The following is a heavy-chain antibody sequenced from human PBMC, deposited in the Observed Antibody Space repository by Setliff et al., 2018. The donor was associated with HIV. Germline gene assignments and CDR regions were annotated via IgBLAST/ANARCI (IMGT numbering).Heavy chain of an antibody. CDR1: GGSVSDTSYY. V-gene: IGHV4-39*07. CDR2: VYYSGGT. Sequence: SETLSLTCTVSGGSVSDTSYYWGWIRQPPGKGLEWLANVYYSGGTYYSPSLNSRVTISVDTSRNQFSLRLSSVTVADTAVYYCAGMFFYGSGSKSDFDYWGQGTQVTVSS. CDR3: AGMFFYGSGSKSDFDY. D-gene: IGHD3-10*01. J-gene: IGHJ4*02.